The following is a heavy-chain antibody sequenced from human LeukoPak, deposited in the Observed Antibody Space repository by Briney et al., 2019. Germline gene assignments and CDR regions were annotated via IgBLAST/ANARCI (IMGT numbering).Heavy chain of an antibody. CDR3: ARDRGRVATAGAFDI. D-gene: IGHD5-12*01. J-gene: IGHJ3*02. CDR2: IYYSGST. CDR1: GGSISSSSYY. V-gene: IGHV4-39*07. Sequence: SETLSLTCTASGGSISSSSYYWGWIRQPPGKGLEWIGSIYYSGSTYYNPSLKSRVTISVDRSKNQFSLKLSSVTAADTAVYYCARDRGRVATAGAFDIWGQGTMVTVSS.